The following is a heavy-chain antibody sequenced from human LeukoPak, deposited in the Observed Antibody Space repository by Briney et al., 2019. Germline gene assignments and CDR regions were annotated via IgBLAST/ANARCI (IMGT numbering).Heavy chain of an antibody. V-gene: IGHV3-21*01. Sequence: PGGSLRLSCAASGFTFSSYSMNWVRQAPGKGLEWVSSISSSSSYIYYADSVKGRFTISRDNAKNSLYLQMNSLRAEDTAVYYCARGVEYCSGGSCPNWFDPWGQGTLVTVSS. J-gene: IGHJ5*02. CDR1: GFTFSSYS. D-gene: IGHD2-15*01. CDR2: ISSSSSYI. CDR3: ARGVEYCSGGSCPNWFDP.